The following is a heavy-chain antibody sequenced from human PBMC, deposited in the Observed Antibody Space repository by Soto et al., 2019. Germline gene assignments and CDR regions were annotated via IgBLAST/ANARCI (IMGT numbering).Heavy chain of an antibody. J-gene: IGHJ4*02. CDR2: IYWDDDK. CDR3: ARLVAAGITYYFDS. Sequence: QITLKESGPTLVKPTQTLTLTCTFSAFSLSTSGVGVGWIRQPPGKALEWLTFIYWDDDKRYSPSLKSRLTISKDTSKNQVVLTMTNMDPVDRATYYCARLVAAGITYYFDSWGQGTLVTVSS. V-gene: IGHV2-5*02. D-gene: IGHD2-21*01. CDR1: AFSLSTSGVG.